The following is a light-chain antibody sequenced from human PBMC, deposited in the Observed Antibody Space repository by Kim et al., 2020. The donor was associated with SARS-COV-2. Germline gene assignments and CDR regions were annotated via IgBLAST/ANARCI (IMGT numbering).Light chain of an antibody. J-gene: IGKJ4*01. CDR2: DAS. CDR1: QSVSTY. V-gene: IGKV3-11*01. CDR3: QQRSNWPPGT. Sequence: PAERAPLSCRASQSVSTYLSLYQQKPGPAPRLLIYDASNRATGIPARFSGSGSGTDFTLTISSLEPEDFAVYYCQQRSNWPPGTFGGGTKVDIK.